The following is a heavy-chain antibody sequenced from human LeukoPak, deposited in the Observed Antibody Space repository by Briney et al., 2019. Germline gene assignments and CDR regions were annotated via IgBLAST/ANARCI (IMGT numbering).Heavy chain of an antibody. V-gene: IGHV3-23*01. CDR1: GFTFSTYA. D-gene: IGHD3-10*01. CDR3: AKESRSSMVRGVTDY. CDR2: ISNTGGST. J-gene: IGHJ4*02. Sequence: GGSLRLSCAASGFTFSTYAMSWVRQAPGEGLEWVSGISNTGGSTYYADSVKGWFTISRDNSKNTLYLQMNSLRVEDTAVYYCAKESRSSMVRGVTDYWGQGSLVTVSS.